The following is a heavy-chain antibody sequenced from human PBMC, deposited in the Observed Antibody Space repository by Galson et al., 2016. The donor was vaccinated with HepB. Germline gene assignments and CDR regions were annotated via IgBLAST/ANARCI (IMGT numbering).Heavy chain of an antibody. CDR1: GFTFSDYT. J-gene: IGHJ6*02. D-gene: IGHD6-19*01. CDR3: VRPKKKGGAQHWLQDYYYFGLDV. CDR2: XXTRXXSI. Sequence: SLRLSCAASGFTFSDYTLNWVRQSPGKAXXXVSXXXTRXXSIXXXDSXXXRXXXSRDTSQTSVLLKMNXLRAEGTATYYXVRPKKKGGAQHWLQDYYYFGLDVWGQGTTVTVS. V-gene: IGHV3-21*06.